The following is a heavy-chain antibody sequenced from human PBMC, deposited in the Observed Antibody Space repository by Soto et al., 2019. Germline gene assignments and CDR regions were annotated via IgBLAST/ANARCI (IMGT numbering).Heavy chain of an antibody. CDR3: ASNRIAVAGWTYYYYGMDV. V-gene: IGHV4-39*01. CDR1: GGSISSSSYY. Sequence: PSETLSLTCTVSGGSISSSSYYWGWIRQPPGKGLEWIGSIYYSGSTYYNPSLKSRVTISVDTSKNQFSLKLSSVTAADTAVYYCASNRIAVAGWTYYYYGMDVWGQGTTVTVSS. CDR2: IYYSGST. D-gene: IGHD6-19*01. J-gene: IGHJ6*02.